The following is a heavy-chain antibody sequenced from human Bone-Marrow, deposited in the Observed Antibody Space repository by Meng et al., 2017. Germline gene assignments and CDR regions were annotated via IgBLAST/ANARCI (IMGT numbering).Heavy chain of an antibody. CDR1: GDSISSGGYS. V-gene: IGHV4-30-2*01. Sequence: QLQLQEPGSGPLKPSQTLSLTYAVSGDSISSGGYSWSWIRQPPGKGLEWIGYIYHSGSTYFNPSLKSRVTVSVDRSKNQFSLNLSSVTAADTAVYYCARYSSSSLAFDFWGQGTLVTVSS. CDR2: IYHSGST. D-gene: IGHD6-6*01. CDR3: ARYSSSSLAFDF. J-gene: IGHJ4*02.